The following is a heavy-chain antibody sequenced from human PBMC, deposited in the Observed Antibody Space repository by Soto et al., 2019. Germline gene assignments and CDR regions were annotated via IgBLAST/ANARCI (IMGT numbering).Heavy chain of an antibody. D-gene: IGHD4-17*01. J-gene: IGHJ4*02. CDR2: ISNTGSTK. Sequence: PGGSLRLSCVVSGFSFSDYYMSWIRQAPGKGLEWISYISNTGSTKYYADSVKGRFTISRDNAKNSLYLQMNSLRGEDTAVYYCARHYYGDYILDYWGQGTLVTVSS. CDR3: ARHYYGDYILDY. V-gene: IGHV3-11*01. CDR1: GFSFSDYY.